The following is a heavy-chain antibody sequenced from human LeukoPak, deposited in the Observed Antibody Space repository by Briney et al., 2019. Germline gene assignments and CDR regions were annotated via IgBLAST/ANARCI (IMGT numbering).Heavy chain of an antibody. V-gene: IGHV3-64*01. CDR1: GFTFSSYA. J-gene: IGHJ4*02. D-gene: IGHD3-22*01. CDR3: WMYYYDSSGYYQDFDY. Sequence: GGSLRLSCAASGFTFSSYAMHWVRQAPGKGLEYVSAISSNGGSTYYANSVKGRFTISRDNSKNTLYLQMGSLRAEDMAVYYCWMYYYDSSGYYQDFDYWGQGTLVTVSS. CDR2: ISSNGGST.